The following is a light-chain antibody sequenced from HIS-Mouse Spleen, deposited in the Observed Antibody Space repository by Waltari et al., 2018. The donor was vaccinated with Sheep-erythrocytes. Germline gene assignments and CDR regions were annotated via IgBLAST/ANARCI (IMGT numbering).Light chain of an antibody. V-gene: IGLV2-11*01. J-gene: IGLJ1*01. Sequence: QSALTQPRSVSGSPGQSVTISCTGTSSDVGGCNYFSWYQQHPGKAPKLMIYDVSKRPSGVPDRFSGSKSGNTASLTISGLQAEDEADYYCCSYAGSYNHVFATGTKVTDL. CDR3: CSYAGSYNHV. CDR2: DVS. CDR1: SSDVGGCNY.